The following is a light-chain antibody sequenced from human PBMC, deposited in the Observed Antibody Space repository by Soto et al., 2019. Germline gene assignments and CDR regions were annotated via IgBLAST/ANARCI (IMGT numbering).Light chain of an antibody. Sequence: QSALTQPASLSGSPGQSITISCSGTSRDIGAYNLVSWYQQLPGKAPKLLIYEVRSRPSGISYRFSGSKSGTTASLTISSLLPEDEADYYCSAYTSRSTLVFGGGTKVNVL. CDR1: SRDIGAYNL. V-gene: IGLV2-14*01. CDR3: SAYTSRSTLV. J-gene: IGLJ2*01. CDR2: EVR.